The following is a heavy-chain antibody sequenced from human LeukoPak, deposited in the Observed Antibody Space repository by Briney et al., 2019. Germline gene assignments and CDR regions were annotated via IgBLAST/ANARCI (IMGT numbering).Heavy chain of an antibody. CDR1: GFRFSNYG. V-gene: IGHV3-23*01. D-gene: IGHD3-9*01. CDR3: AKDRLRYFDWLLRSGYYFDY. J-gene: IGHJ4*02. Sequence: GGSLRLSCAGSGFRFSNYGMTWVRQAPGKGLEWVSAITDSGSITYYADSVKGRFTISRDNSKNTLYLQMNSLRAEDTAVYYCAKDRLRYFDWLLRSGYYFDYWGQGTLVTVSS. CDR2: ITDSGSIT.